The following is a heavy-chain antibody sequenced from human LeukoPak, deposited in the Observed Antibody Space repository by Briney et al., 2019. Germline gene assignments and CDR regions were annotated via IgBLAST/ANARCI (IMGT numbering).Heavy chain of an antibody. J-gene: IGHJ3*02. V-gene: IGHV3-7*03. Sequence: GGSLRLSCAASGFTFSSYWVSWVRQAPGKGLEWVANIKQDGSEKYYVDSVKGRFTISRDNAKNSLYLQMNSLRAEDTAVYYCARIYCSDGSCYSVFDAFDIWGQGTMVTVSS. CDR1: GFTFSSYW. CDR2: IKQDGSEK. D-gene: IGHD2-15*01. CDR3: ARIYCSDGSCYSVFDAFDI.